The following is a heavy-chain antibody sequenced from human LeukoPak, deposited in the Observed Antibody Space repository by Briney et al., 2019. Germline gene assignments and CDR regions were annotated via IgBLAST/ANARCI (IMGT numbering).Heavy chain of an antibody. V-gene: IGHV3-33*01. CDR1: GFTFSSYG. CDR3: ARDSVAFYDSSGYPLYYYYYGMDV. Sequence: PGGSLRLSCAASGFTFSSYGMHWVRQAPGKGLEWVAVIWYDGSNKYYADSVKGRFTISRDNSKNTLYLQMNSLRAEDTAVYYCARDSVAFYDSSGYPLYYYYYGMDVWGQGTTVTVSS. CDR2: IWYDGSNK. D-gene: IGHD3-22*01. J-gene: IGHJ6*02.